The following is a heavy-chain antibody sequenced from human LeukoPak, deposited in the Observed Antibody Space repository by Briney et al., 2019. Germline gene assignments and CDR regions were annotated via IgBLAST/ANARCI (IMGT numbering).Heavy chain of an antibody. CDR2: ISAYNGNT. J-gene: IGHJ2*01. V-gene: IGHV1-18*01. D-gene: IGHD6-19*01. CDR3: ARDLAVAGTKTSDFDL. CDR1: GYTFTSYG. Sequence: ASVKVSCKASGYTFTSYGISWVRQAPGQGLEWMGCISAYNGNTNYAQKLQGRVTMTTDTSTSTAYMELRSLRSDDTAVYYCARDLAVAGTKTSDFDLWGRGTLVTVSS.